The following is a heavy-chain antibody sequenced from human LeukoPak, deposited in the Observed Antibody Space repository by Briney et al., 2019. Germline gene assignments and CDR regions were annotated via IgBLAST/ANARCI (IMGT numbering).Heavy chain of an antibody. CDR3: ARKGGATTYGYYYYYMDV. V-gene: IGHV3-21*01. Sequence: PGGSLRLSCAASGFTFSSYSMNWVRQAPGKGLDWVSSISSSSSYIYYADSVKGRFTISRDNAKNSLYLQMNSLRAEDTAVYYCARKGGATTYGYYYYYMDVWGKGTTVTISS. CDR1: GFTFSSYS. D-gene: IGHD1-26*01. CDR2: ISSSSSYI. J-gene: IGHJ6*03.